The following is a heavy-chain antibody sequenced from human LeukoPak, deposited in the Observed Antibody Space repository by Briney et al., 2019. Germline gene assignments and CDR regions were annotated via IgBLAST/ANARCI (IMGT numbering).Heavy chain of an antibody. Sequence: GGSLRLSCAASGFTFSSYSMNWVRQAPGKGLEWVSYISSSSSTIYYADSVKGRFTISRDNAKNSLYLQMNSLRAEDTAVYYCASIYGDPDYWGQGTLVTVSS. CDR1: GFTFSSYS. D-gene: IGHD4-17*01. J-gene: IGHJ4*02. V-gene: IGHV3-48*01. CDR3: ASIYGDPDY. CDR2: ISSSSSTI.